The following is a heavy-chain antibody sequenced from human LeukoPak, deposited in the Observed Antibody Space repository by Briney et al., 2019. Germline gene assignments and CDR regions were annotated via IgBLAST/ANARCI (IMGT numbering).Heavy chain of an antibody. Sequence: PSETLSLTCTVSGGSISSYDWSWIRQPAGKGLEWIGRIYTSGSTNYNPSLKSRVTISVDTSKNQFSLKLSSVTAADTAVYYCARTNPIPFYSSSWYNPNYYYYMDVWGKGTTVTVSS. V-gene: IGHV4-4*07. CDR1: GGSISSYD. CDR3: ARTNPIPFYSSSWYNPNYYYYMDV. J-gene: IGHJ6*03. CDR2: IYTSGST. D-gene: IGHD6-13*01.